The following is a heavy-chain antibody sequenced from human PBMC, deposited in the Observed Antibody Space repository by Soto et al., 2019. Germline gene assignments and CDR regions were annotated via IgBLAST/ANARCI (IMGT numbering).Heavy chain of an antibody. CDR2: TFYRSKWYN. D-gene: IGHD1-26*01. CDR1: GDSVSSNSAA. CDR3: AKEGGNHYYYYAMDV. Sequence: PSQTLSLTCAISGDSVSSNSAAWSWIRQSPSRGLEWLGRTFYRSKWYNYYAVSVKGRITINPDTSKNQFSLQLNSVTPEDTAVYYCAKEGGNHYYYYAMDVWGQGTTVTVSS. J-gene: IGHJ6*02. V-gene: IGHV6-1*01.